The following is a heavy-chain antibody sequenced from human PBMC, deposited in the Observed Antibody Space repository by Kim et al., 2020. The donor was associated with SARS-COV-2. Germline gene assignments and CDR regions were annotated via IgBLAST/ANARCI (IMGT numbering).Heavy chain of an antibody. D-gene: IGHD2-21*02. J-gene: IGHJ4*02. CDR1: GGTFSSYA. V-gene: IGHV1-69*04. Sequence: SVKVSCKASGGTFSSYAISWVRQAPGQGLEWMGRIIPILGIANYAQKFQGRVTITADKSTSTAYMELSSLRSEDTAVYYCARVLPYCGGDCYSVWGQGTLVTVSS. CDR3: ARVLPYCGGDCYSV. CDR2: IIPILGIA.